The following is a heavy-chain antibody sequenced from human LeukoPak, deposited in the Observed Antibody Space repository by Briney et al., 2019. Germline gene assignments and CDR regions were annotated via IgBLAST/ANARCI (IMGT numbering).Heavy chain of an antibody. J-gene: IGHJ4*02. CDR3: ARSPLHCAGGSCYLDY. CDR2: DYYSGSA. D-gene: IGHD2-8*02. V-gene: IGHV4-39*07. CDR1: GDSMSSSSYY. Sequence: SETLSLTCTVSGDSMSSSSYYWAWVRQSPGKGLEWMGSDYYSGSAYHNPSLQSRVTISPDTSKNQFSLRLRSVTAADTAMYYCARSPLHCAGGSCYLDYWGQGTLVTVSS.